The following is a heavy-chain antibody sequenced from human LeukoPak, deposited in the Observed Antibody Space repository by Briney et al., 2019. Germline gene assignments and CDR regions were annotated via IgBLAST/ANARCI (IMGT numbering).Heavy chain of an antibody. CDR3: ARGTMFPYYFDY. J-gene: IGHJ4*02. V-gene: IGHV3-21*01. CDR2: ISSSSSYI. Sequence: PWGSLRLSCAASGFTFSSYSMKWVRQAPGKGLEWVSFISSSSSYIYYADSVKGRFTISRDNAKNSLYLQMNSLRAEDTAVYYCARGTMFPYYFDYWGQGTLVTVSS. D-gene: IGHD3-10*02. CDR1: GFTFSSYS.